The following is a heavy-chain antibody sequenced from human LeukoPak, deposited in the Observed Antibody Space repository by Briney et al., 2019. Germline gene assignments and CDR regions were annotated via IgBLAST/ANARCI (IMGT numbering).Heavy chain of an antibody. CDR3: ARVRYRLAETYIDY. CDR2: ISSSGSSI. J-gene: IGHJ4*02. D-gene: IGHD3-16*01. V-gene: IGHV3-11*01. CDR1: GFTFSDYY. Sequence: PGGSLRLSCAASGFTFSDYYMNWIRQAPGKGLEWVSYISSSGSSIDYADSVKGRFIISRDNAENSLYLQMNSLRVEDTAVYYCARVRYRLAETYIDYWGQGTLVTVSS.